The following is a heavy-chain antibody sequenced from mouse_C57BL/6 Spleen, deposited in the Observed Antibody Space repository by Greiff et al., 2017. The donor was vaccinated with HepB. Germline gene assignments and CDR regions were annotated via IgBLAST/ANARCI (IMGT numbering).Heavy chain of an antibody. Sequence: EVLLVESEGGLVQPASSMTLSCTASGFSFSDYYMAWVRQAPEKGLEWLANINYDGSSTYYLAFLSSRFINSRENEKNILYLQMSSLKSEDTATYYCARDSPGSSNDYWGQGTTLTVSS. CDR2: INYDGSST. V-gene: IGHV5-16*01. CDR3: ARDSPGSSNDY. D-gene: IGHD1-1*01. J-gene: IGHJ2*01. CDR1: GFSFSDYY.